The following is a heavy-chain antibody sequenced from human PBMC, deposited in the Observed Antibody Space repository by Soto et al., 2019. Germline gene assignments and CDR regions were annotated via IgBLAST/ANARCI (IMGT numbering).Heavy chain of an antibody. CDR3: ARFGVAATATSPFDS. CDR2: ISSSSSYT. D-gene: IGHD6-13*01. CDR1: GFTFSDHY. J-gene: IGHJ4*02. V-gene: IGHV3-11*06. Sequence: QVQLVESGGGLVKPGGSLRLSCAASGFTFSDHYMSWIRQAPGKGLEWVSYISSSSSYTKYADSVKGRFTISRDNAKNSLYLQMNSLRAEDTAVYYCARFGVAATATSPFDSWGQGTLVTVSS.